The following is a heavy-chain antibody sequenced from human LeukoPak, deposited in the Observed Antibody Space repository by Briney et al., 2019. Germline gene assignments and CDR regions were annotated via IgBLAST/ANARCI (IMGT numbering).Heavy chain of an antibody. J-gene: IGHJ4*02. V-gene: IGHV1-2*06. Sequence: GASVKVPCKASGYTFTGYYMHWVRQAPGQGLEWMGRINPNSGGTNYAQKFQGRVTMTRDTSISTAYMELSRLRSDDTAVYYCARALTVTTSVKNYWGQGTLVTVSS. CDR1: GYTFTGYY. CDR3: ARALTVTTSVKNY. D-gene: IGHD4-17*01. CDR2: INPNSGGT.